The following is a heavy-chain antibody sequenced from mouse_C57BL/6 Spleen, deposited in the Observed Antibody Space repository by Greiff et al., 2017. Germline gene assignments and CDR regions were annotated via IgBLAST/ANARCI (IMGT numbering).Heavy chain of an antibody. CDR1: GYTFTSYG. D-gene: IGHD1-1*02. V-gene: IGHV1-81*01. Sequence: VKLVESGAELAKPGASVKLSCKASGYTFTSYGISWVKQRTGQGLEWIGEIYPGSGNTYYNEKFKGKATLTADKSSSTAYMELRSLTSEGSAVYFCAGWFDYWGQGTTVTVSA. CDR3: AGWFDY. J-gene: IGHJ2*01. CDR2: IYPGSGNT.